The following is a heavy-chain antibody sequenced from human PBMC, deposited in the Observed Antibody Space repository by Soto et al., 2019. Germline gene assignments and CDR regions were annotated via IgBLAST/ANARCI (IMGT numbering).Heavy chain of an antibody. J-gene: IGHJ6*02. CDR1: GGSGSSAAYY. D-gene: IGHD3-16*01. Sequence: SETLSLTCTASGGSGSSAAYYWSWIRQPPGKGLEWVGHIPYTGSTYYNPSLKSLVTISIHTSKNQFSLNLSSVSPPSTAVYLSVRDCARPIALGGYCYYGLDDWGQGATVTVSS. CDR2: IPYTGST. CDR3: VRDCARPIALGGYCYYGLDD. V-gene: IGHV4-61*08.